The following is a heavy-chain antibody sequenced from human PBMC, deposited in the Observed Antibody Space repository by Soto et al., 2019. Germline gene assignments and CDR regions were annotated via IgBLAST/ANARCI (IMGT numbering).Heavy chain of an antibody. V-gene: IGHV4-59*01. J-gene: IGHJ6*02. CDR2: IYYSGST. D-gene: IGHD6-13*01. CDR3: ARETPLRVAAAGIKYYYYDMDV. Sequence: SETLSLTCTVSGGPISSYYWSWIRQPPGKGLEWIGYIYYSGSTNYNPSLKSRVTISVDTSKNQFSLKLSSVTAADTAVYYCARETPLRVAAAGIKYYYYDMDVWGQGTSVTVSS. CDR1: GGPISSYY.